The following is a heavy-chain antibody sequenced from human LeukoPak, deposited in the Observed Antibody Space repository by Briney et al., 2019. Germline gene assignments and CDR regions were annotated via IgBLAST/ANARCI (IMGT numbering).Heavy chain of an antibody. CDR3: VRYPTTGRLDY. D-gene: IGHD4-17*01. CDR2: IYPGDSET. CDR1: GFTFNNYG. J-gene: IGHJ4*02. V-gene: IGHV5-51*01. Sequence: GGSLRLSCAASGFTFNNYGLNWVRQAPGKGLEWMGIIYPGDSETKYSPSFQGQVTLSADKSITTAYLQWSSLQASDSAIYYCVRYPTTGRLDYWGQGTLVTVSS.